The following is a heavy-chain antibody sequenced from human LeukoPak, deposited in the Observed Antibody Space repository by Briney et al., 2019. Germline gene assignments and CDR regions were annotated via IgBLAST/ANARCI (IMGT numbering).Heavy chain of an antibody. CDR2: IYHSGST. CDR1: GGSISSGGYY. V-gene: IGHV4-30-2*01. D-gene: IGHD1-1*01. J-gene: IGHJ3*02. CDR3: ARYNWNYVGGKIFDI. Sequence: SETLSLTCTVSGGSISSGGYYWSWIRQPPGKGLEWIGYIYHSGSTYYNPSLKSRVTISVDRSKNQFSLKLSSVTAADTAVYYCARYNWNYVGGKIFDIWGQGTMVTVSS.